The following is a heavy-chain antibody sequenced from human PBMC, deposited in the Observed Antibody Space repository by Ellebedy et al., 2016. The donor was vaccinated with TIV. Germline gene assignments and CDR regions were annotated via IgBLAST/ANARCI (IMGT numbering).Heavy chain of an antibody. CDR3: ARGRSGTYIHHAFDY. J-gene: IGHJ4*02. Sequence: PGGPLRLSCAASGFTFSSYAMSWVRQAPGKGPEWVSGFGVSGDTTYYADSVKGRFTVSRDSSKNTLSLQMNSLSAEDTAIYYCARGRSGTYIHHAFDYWGQGTLVTVSA. D-gene: IGHD1-14*01. CDR1: GFTFSSYA. CDR2: FGVSGDTT. V-gene: IGHV3-23*01.